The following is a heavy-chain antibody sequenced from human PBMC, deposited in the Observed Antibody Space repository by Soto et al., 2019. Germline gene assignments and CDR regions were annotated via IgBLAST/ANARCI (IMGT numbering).Heavy chain of an antibody. D-gene: IGHD6-13*01. J-gene: IGHJ4*02. CDR3: AREGAAAGPYFDY. CDR1: GFTFSSYW. CDR2: INSGGSST. Sequence: GGSLRLSCAASGFTFSSYWMHWVRQAPGKGLVWVSRINSGGSSTSYADSVKGRFTISRDIAKNTLYLQMNSLRADVTAVYYCAREGAAAGPYFDYWGQGTLVTVSS. V-gene: IGHV3-74*01.